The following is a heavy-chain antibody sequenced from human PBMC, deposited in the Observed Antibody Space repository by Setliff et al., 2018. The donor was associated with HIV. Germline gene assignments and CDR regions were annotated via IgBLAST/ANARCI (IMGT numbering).Heavy chain of an antibody. CDR1: GFTFGNFW. J-gene: IGHJ4*02. CDR2: IKQDGSDK. Sequence: LRLSCGASGFTFGNFWMNWVRRPPGKGLEWVANIKQDGSDKYYVDSVRGRFTISRDNAKNSLFLQMNNLRAEDTAVYYCARPLYGGNSDVGGYWGQGTLVTVSS. V-gene: IGHV3-7*01. CDR3: ARPLYGGNSDVGGY. D-gene: IGHD4-17*01.